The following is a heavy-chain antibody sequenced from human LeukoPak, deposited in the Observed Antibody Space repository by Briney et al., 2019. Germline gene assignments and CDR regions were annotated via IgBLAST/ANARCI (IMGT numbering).Heavy chain of an antibody. CDR2: ISYDGSNK. J-gene: IGHJ3*02. D-gene: IGHD3-10*02. CDR3: AKDRESMVRDGAFDI. V-gene: IGHV3-30*18. Sequence: PGGSLRLSCAASGFTFSNYGIHWVRQAPAKGLEWVAVISYDGSNKYYADSVKGRFTISRDNSKNTLYLQMNSLRAEDTAVYYCAKDRESMVRDGAFDIWGQGTMVSVSS. CDR1: GFTFSNYG.